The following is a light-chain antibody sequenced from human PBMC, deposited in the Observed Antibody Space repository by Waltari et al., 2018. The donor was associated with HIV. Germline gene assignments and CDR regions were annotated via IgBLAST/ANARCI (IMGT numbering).Light chain of an antibody. Sequence: DIQMTQSPSSLSASVGDRVTITCRARQGISNSLAWYQQKPGKAPKLLLYAASRLESGVPSRFSGSGSGTDYSLTISSLQPEDFATYFCLQYYRSPRTFGQGTKVEIK. CDR1: QGISNS. V-gene: IGKV1-NL1*01. J-gene: IGKJ1*01. CDR2: AAS. CDR3: LQYYRSPRT.